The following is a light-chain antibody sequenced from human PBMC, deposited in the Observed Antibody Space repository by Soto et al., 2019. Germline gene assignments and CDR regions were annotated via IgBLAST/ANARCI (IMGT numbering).Light chain of an antibody. CDR1: QSISSW. Sequence: DIQMTQSPSTLSASVGDRVTITCRASQSISSWLAWYQQKPGKAPKVLIYKASSLKTGVPSRFSGSGSGTEFTLTINRLQPDDFATYYCQQYNVYWTFGQGTKVEIK. J-gene: IGKJ1*01. CDR2: KAS. V-gene: IGKV1-5*03. CDR3: QQYNVYWT.